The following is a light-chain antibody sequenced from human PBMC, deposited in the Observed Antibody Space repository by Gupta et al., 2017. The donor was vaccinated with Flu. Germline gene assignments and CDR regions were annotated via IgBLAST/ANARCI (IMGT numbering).Light chain of an antibody. V-gene: IGKV3-20*01. Sequence: EMVLTQSPGTLPLSPGERATLSCRASQSVTSSHLAWYQQKYGQAPRLVIYGASSRATGIPDRFSGSGSGTDFTLTISNLEPEDFAVYYCQQYGASFYTFGQGTKVEI. J-gene: IGKJ2*01. CDR2: GAS. CDR3: QQYGASFYT. CDR1: QSVTSSH.